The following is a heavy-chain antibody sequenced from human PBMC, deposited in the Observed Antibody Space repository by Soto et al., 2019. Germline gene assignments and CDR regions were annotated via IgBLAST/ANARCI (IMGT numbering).Heavy chain of an antibody. V-gene: IGHV5-51*01. CDR3: ARAHGNGWYQHLDY. CDR2: IYPGDSDT. Sequence: PGESLKISCKASGYSFSNYWIAWVRQMPGKGLEWMGIIYPGDSDTRYNPSFQGQVTISADKSISTAYLQWSSLKASDSAMYYCARAHGNGWYQHLDYWGPGTLVTVSS. D-gene: IGHD6-19*01. J-gene: IGHJ4*02. CDR1: GYSFSNYW.